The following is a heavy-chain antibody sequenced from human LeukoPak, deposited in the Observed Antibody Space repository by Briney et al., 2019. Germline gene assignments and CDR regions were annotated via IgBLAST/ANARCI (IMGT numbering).Heavy chain of an antibody. CDR3: AKDIAPGYSSSWYTGFDP. J-gene: IGHJ5*02. CDR1: GLTFSNYG. Sequence: GRSLRLSCAASGLTFSNYGMHWVRQAPGKGLEWVAVIWYDGSKKYYADSVKGRFTISRDNAKNSLYLQMNSLRAEDTALYYCAKDIAPGYSSSWYTGFDPWGQGTLVTVSS. D-gene: IGHD6-13*01. V-gene: IGHV3-33*03. CDR2: IWYDGSKK.